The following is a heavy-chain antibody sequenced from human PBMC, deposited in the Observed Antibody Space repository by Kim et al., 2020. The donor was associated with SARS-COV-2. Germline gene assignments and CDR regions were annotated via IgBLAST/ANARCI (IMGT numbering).Heavy chain of an antibody. V-gene: IGHV4-39*01. J-gene: IGHJ4*02. CDR3: ACLYAFTGGYTAYYFDF. Sequence: SETLSLTCTVSGASIGSHGYFWAWIRQPPGRGLEWIGSVSYSGNRYYNPSLERRVTTSLDTSKTQFSLRLTSVTAADTAVYHCACLYAFTGGYTAYYFDFWGQGTLVTVSS. CDR2: VSYSGNR. CDR1: GASIGSHGYF. D-gene: IGHD2-8*02.